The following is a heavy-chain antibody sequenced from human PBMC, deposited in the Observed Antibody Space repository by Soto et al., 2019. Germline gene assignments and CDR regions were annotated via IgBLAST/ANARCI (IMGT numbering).Heavy chain of an antibody. CDR3: ARESDPNPQERNGWRAHNWFDP. CDR2: ISAYSGST. Sequence: GASVKVSCKASGYTFTTYGIRWVRQAPGQGLEWMGLISAYSGSTSYAQKFQGRVTMTRDTSTSTVYMELSSLRSEDTAVYYCARESDPNPQERNGWRAHNWFDPWGQGTLVTVPQ. V-gene: IGHV1-18*01. J-gene: IGHJ5*02. CDR1: GYTFTTYG. D-gene: IGHD2-8*01.